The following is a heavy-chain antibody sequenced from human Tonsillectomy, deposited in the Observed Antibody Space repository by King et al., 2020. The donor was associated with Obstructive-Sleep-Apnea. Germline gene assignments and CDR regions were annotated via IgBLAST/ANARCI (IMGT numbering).Heavy chain of an antibody. CDR3: VKGGYYYDSSGSSLMGDY. Sequence: VQLVESGGGLVQPGGSLRLSCSVSGFTFNTYAMHWVRQAPGKGLEYVSSISTNGGDTYYADSVQGRFTISRDNSKNTLCLQMSSLRAEDTAVYYWVKGGYYYDSSGSSLMGDYWGQGSLVTVSS. V-gene: IGHV3-64D*06. D-gene: IGHD3-22*01. CDR2: ISTNGGDT. J-gene: IGHJ4*02. CDR1: GFTFNTYA.